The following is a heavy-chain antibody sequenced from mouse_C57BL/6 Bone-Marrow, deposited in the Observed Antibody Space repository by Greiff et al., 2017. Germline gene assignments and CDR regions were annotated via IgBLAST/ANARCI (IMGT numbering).Heavy chain of an antibody. V-gene: IGHV1-55*01. J-gene: IGHJ3*01. CDR3: ARDYYGTLAY. CDR2: IYPGSGST. CDR1: GYTFTSYW. D-gene: IGHD1-1*01. Sequence: QVHVKQSGAELVKPGASVKMSCKASGYTFTSYWITWVKQRPGQGLEWIGDIYPGSGSTNYNEKFKSKATLTVDTSSSTAYMQLSSLTSEDSAVYYCARDYYGTLAYWGQGTLVTVSA.